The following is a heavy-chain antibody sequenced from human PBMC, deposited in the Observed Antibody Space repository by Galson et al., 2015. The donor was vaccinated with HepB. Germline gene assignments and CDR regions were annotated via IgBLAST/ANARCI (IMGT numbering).Heavy chain of an antibody. CDR3: ARVRGRCSSTSCYTDPVDAFDI. J-gene: IGHJ3*02. V-gene: IGHV3-74*01. D-gene: IGHD2-2*02. CDR2: INSDGSST. CDR1: GFTFSSYW. Sequence: SLRLSCAASGFTFSSYWMHWVRQAPGKGLVWVSRINSDGSSTSYADSVKGRFTISRDNAKNTLYLQMNSLGAEDTAVYYCARVRGRCSSTSCYTDPVDAFDIWGQGTMVTVSS.